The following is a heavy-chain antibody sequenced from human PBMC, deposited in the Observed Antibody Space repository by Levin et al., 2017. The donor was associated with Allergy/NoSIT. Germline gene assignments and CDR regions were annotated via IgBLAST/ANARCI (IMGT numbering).Heavy chain of an antibody. Sequence: GESLKXSXXASGFAFSSYWMSWVRQAPGGGLEWVANIKQDGSEKFYVDSVKGRFTISRDNAKNSLYLQMNSLRAEDTGVYFCARDRIAVTGTMDFDHWGQGTLVTVSS. D-gene: IGHD6-19*01. J-gene: IGHJ4*02. CDR3: ARDRIAVTGTMDFDH. CDR2: IKQDGSEK. CDR1: GFAFSSYW. V-gene: IGHV3-7*04.